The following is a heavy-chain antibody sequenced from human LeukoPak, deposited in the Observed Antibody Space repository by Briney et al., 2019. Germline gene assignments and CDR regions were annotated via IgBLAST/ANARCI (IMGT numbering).Heavy chain of an antibody. V-gene: IGHV4-59*01. CDR3: AREYSSSSYVEL. Sequence: SETLSLTCTVSGGSISSYYWSWIRQPPGKGLEWIGYIYYSGSTNYNPSLKSRVTISVDTSKNQFSLNLTSVTAADTAVYYCAREYSSSSYVELWGQGTLVTVSS. D-gene: IGHD6-6*01. J-gene: IGHJ4*02. CDR2: IYYSGST. CDR1: GGSISSYY.